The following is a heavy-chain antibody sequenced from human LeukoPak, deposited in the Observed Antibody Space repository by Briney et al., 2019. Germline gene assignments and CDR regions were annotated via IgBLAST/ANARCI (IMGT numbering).Heavy chain of an antibody. D-gene: IGHD1-7*01. J-gene: IGHJ4*02. V-gene: IGHV3-33*06. Sequence: GGSLRLSCAASGFTFSSHSMVWVRQAPGKGLEWAAVIWYDGSNEYHAESVKGRFTISRDNSKNTLYLQMNSLRVEDTAVYYCAKDTAYENGAYGTFDYWGQGTLVSVSS. CDR1: GFTFSSHS. CDR2: IWYDGSNE. CDR3: AKDTAYENGAYGTFDY.